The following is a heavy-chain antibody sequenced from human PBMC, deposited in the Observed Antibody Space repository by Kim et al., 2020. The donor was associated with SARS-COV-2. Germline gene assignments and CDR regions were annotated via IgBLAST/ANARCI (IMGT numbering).Heavy chain of an antibody. CDR1: GFTFSDYY. D-gene: IGHD3-22*01. V-gene: IGHV3-11*01. CDR3: ARGGRDYDSSGYYYVQSYYFDY. Sequence: GGSLRLSCAASGFTFSDYYMSWIRQAPGKGLEWVSYISSSGSTIYYADSVKGRFTISRDNAKNSLYLQMNSLRAEDTAVYYCARGGRDYDSSGYYYVQSYYFDYWGQGTLVTVSS. CDR2: ISSSGSTI. J-gene: IGHJ4*02.